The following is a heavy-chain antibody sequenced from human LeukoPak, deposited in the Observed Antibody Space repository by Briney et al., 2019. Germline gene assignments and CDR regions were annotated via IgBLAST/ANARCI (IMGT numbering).Heavy chain of an antibody. J-gene: IGHJ6*04. D-gene: IGHD2-21*02. CDR1: GGSIDSGSYY. V-gene: IGHV4-61*02. CDR3: ARTHIVVVTAMDV. Sequence: SQTLSLTCTVSGGSIDSGSYYWSWIRQPAGKGLEWIGRIYTSGSTNYNPSLKSRVTILVDTSKKHFSLRLSSVTAADTAVYYCARTHIVVVTAMDVWGKGTTVTVSS. CDR2: IYTSGST.